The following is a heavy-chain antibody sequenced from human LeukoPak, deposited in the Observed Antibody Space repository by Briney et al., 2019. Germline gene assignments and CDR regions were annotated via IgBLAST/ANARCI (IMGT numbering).Heavy chain of an antibody. CDR1: GYTFTSYY. CDR2: INPSGGST. CDR3: ARDLPDYYDSSGYDY. D-gene: IGHD3-22*01. V-gene: IGHV1-46*01. Sequence: ASVKVSCKASGYTFTSYYMHWVRQAPGQGLEWMGIINPSGGSTSYAQKFQGRVTMTRDTSTSTVYMELSSLRSEDSAVYYCARDLPDYYDSSGYDYWGQGTLSPSPQ. J-gene: IGHJ4*02.